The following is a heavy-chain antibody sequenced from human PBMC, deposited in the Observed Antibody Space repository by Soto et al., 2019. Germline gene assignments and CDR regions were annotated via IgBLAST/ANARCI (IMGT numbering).Heavy chain of an antibody. CDR1: GFTFSSYE. V-gene: IGHV3-48*03. D-gene: IGHD5-12*01. CDR2: ISSSGSTI. J-gene: IGHJ3*02. CDR3: ARAGDGYNSPLCAFDI. Sequence: EVQLVESGGGLVQPGGSLRLSCAASGFTFSSYEMNWVRQAPGKGLEWVSYISSSGSTIYYADSVKGRFTISRDNAKNSLYLQMNSLRAEDTAVYYCARAGDGYNSPLCAFDIWGQGTMVTVSS.